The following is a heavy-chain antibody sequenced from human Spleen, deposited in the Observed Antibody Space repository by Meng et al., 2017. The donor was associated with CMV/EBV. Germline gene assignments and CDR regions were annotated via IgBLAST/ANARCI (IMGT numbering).Heavy chain of an antibody. J-gene: IGHJ4*02. D-gene: IGHD3-3*01. CDR3: ARDSGARRFLELLDY. Sequence: SETLSLTCAVYGGSFSGYYWSWIRQPPGKGLEWIGEINHSGSTNYNPSLKSRVTISVDTSKNQFSLKLSSVTAADTAVYYCARDSGARRFLELLDYWGQGTLVTVSS. CDR2: INHSGST. CDR1: GGSFSGYY. V-gene: IGHV4-34*01.